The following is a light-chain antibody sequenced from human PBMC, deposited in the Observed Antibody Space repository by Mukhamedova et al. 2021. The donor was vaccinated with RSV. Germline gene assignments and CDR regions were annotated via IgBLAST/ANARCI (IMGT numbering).Light chain of an antibody. Sequence: WYQRRVHGKAPKRLIYAASSKHTGVPSRFSGSGSGTESTLTISSLQPEDFATYYCLQHNTYPLTFGGGTKVEIK. V-gene: IGKV1-17*01. CDR2: AAS. CDR3: LQHNTYPLT. J-gene: IGKJ4*01.